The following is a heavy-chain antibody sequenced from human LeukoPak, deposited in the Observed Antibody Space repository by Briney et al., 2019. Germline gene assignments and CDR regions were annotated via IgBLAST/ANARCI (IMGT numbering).Heavy chain of an antibody. CDR3: AKDQNGSGTDY. Sequence: LSGGSLRLSCVGSGFNFSNSAMSWVRQAPGQGLEWVTAVSASGGSTFYADSVKGRFIISRDNSKNTLYLQMNSLRAEDTAVYYCAKDQNGSGTDYWGQGTLVTVSS. V-gene: IGHV3-23*01. CDR1: GFNFSNSA. J-gene: IGHJ4*02. CDR2: VSASGGST. D-gene: IGHD3-10*01.